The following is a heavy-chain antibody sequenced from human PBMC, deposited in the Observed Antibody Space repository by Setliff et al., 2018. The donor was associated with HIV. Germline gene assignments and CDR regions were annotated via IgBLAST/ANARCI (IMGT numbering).Heavy chain of an antibody. Sequence: TSETLSLTCTVSGGSISSGDYYWSWIRRPPGKGLEWLGHIYYSGTIFYNPSLKTRLTVSVDTSKNQFSLNLNSVTAADTAVYYCARRAGDYGDYYFDSWGQGSLVTVSS. CDR2: IYYSGTI. CDR3: ARRAGDYGDYYFDS. D-gene: IGHD4-17*01. J-gene: IGHJ4*02. CDR1: GGSISSGDYY. V-gene: IGHV4-30-4*01.